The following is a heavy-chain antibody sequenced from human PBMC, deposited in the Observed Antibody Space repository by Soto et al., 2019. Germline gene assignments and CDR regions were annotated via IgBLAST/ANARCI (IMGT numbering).Heavy chain of an antibody. J-gene: IGHJ4*01. CDR1: GYTFTGYY. D-gene: IGHD1-26*01. CDR3: ARTPRWDLLPYFDY. Sequence: ASLKICCKASGYTFTGYYMHWVRQAPGQGLEWMGWINPNSGGTNYAQKFQGRVTMTRDTSISTAYMELSRLRSDDTAVYYCARTPRWDLLPYFDYRGHLTLFTAPS. V-gene: IGHV1-2*02. CDR2: INPNSGGT.